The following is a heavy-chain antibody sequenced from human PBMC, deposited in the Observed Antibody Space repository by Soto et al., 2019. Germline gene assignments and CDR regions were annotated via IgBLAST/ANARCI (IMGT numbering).Heavy chain of an antibody. J-gene: IGHJ6*02. Sequence: GSLRLSCAASGFTFSSYAMHWVRQAPGKGLEWVAVISYDGSNKYYADSVKGRFTISRDNSKNTLYLQMNSLRAEDTAVYYCARDPGYSYGPPGYYYYGMDVWGQGTTVTVSS. D-gene: IGHD5-18*01. CDR3: ARDPGYSYGPPGYYYYGMDV. CDR2: ISYDGSNK. CDR1: GFTFSSYA. V-gene: IGHV3-30-3*01.